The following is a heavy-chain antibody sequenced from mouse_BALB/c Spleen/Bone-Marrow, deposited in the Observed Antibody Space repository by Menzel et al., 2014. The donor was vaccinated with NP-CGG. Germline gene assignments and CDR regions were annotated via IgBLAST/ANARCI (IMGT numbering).Heavy chain of an antibody. CDR2: ISGYNGAT. J-gene: IGHJ1*01. CDR3: ASHFANYVGYFDV. D-gene: IGHD2-1*01. CDR1: GYSFTGYY. V-gene: IGHV1S34*01. Sequence: LVKTGASVKISCKASGYSFTGYYMHWVKQSHGKSLEWIGYISGYNGATSYNQKFKGKATFTVDTSSNTAYMQFNSLTSEDSAVYYGASHFANYVGYFDVWGAGTTVTVSS.